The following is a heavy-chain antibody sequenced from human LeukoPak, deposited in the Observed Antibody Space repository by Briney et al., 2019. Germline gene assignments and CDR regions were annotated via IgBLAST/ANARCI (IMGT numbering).Heavy chain of an antibody. J-gene: IGHJ4*02. Sequence: ASVKVSCKASGYTFTSYDINCVRQATGQGLEWMGWMNPNSGNTGYAQKFQGRVTMTRNTSISTAYMELSSLRSEDTAVYYCARGEDYDILTGYYTWGQGTLVTVSS. D-gene: IGHD3-9*01. V-gene: IGHV1-8*01. CDR3: ARGEDYDILTGYYT. CDR2: MNPNSGNT. CDR1: GYTFTSYD.